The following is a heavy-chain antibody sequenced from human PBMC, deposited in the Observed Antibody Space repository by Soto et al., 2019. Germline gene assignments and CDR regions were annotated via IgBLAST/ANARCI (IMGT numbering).Heavy chain of an antibody. V-gene: IGHV3-74*01. Sequence: GGSLRLSCAASGLIFSNYKMHWVRQAPGKGLVWVPRINTDGSIIDYADSVKGRFTVSRDNAKNTLYLQMSSLRADDTAVYYCARDTDGLHYWGQGTLVTVSS. J-gene: IGHJ4*02. CDR3: ARDTDGLHY. CDR1: GLIFSNYK. CDR2: INTDGSII.